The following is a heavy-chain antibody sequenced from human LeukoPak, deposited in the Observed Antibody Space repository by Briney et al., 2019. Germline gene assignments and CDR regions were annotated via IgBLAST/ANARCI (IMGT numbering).Heavy chain of an antibody. CDR2: IYTSGST. Sequence: AETVSLTCTVSGGSISSYYWSWIRQPAGKGLEWIGRIYTSGSTNYNPSLKSRVTTSVDTSKNQFSLKLSSVTAADTAVYYCARGHYSSSLKAEAFDIWGQGTMVTLSS. V-gene: IGHV4-4*07. CDR1: GGSISSYY. CDR3: ARGHYSSSLKAEAFDI. J-gene: IGHJ3*02. D-gene: IGHD6-13*01.